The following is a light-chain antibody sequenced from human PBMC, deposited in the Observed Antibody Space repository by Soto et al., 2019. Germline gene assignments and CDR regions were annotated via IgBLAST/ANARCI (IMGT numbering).Light chain of an antibody. CDR3: SSYAGSNNPV. CDR1: SSDVGGYNY. CDR2: EVS. V-gene: IGLV2-8*01. Sequence: QSVLTQPPSASGSPGQLVTISCTGTSSDVGGYNYVSWYQQHPGKAPKLMIYEVSKRPSGVPDRFSGSKSGNTASLTVSGLQAEDEADYYCSSYAGSNNPVFGGGTKLTVL. J-gene: IGLJ3*02.